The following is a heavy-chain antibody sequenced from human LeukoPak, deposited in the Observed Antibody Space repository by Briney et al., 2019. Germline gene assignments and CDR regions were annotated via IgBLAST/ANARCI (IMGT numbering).Heavy chain of an antibody. V-gene: IGHV1-69*04. Sequence: ASVKVSCKASGGTFSSYAISWVRQAPGQGLEWMGRIIPILGIANYAQKFQGRVTITADKSTSTAYMELSSLRSEDTAVYYCAGGSNWNDGAFDIWGQGTMVTVSS. CDR3: AGGSNWNDGAFDI. CDR1: GGTFSSYA. D-gene: IGHD1-20*01. CDR2: IIPILGIA. J-gene: IGHJ3*02.